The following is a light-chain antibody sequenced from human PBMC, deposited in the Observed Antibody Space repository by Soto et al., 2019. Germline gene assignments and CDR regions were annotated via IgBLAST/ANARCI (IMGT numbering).Light chain of an antibody. CDR2: AAS. V-gene: IGKV3-20*01. J-gene: IGKJ1*01. CDR1: QSVADNY. CDR3: QQYGHSPRT. Sequence: EIVLTQSPGTLSLSPGDRATLSCKASQSVADNYLAWYQQKPGQAPRLHIYAASRRAIGIPDTFSGSGSGTDFTLTITRLEPEDFALYYCQQYGHSPRTFGQGTKVEIK.